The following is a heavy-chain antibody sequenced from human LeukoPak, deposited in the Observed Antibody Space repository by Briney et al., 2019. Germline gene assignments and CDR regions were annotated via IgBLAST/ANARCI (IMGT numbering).Heavy chain of an antibody. V-gene: IGHV3-21*01. J-gene: IGHJ5*02. CDR2: ISSSSSYI. CDR3: ARGAPDVVVNMYNWFDP. CDR1: GFTFSSYS. D-gene: IGHD3-22*01. Sequence: GGSLRLSGAASGFTFSSYSMNWVRQAPGKGLEWVSSISSSSSYIYYADSVKGRFTISRDNAKNSLYLQMNSLRAEDTAVYYCARGAPDVVVNMYNWFDPWGQGPWSPSPQ.